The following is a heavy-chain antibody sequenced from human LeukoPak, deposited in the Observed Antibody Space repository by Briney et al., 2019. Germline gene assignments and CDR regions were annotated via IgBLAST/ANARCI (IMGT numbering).Heavy chain of an antibody. CDR1: GFTFSAFA. CDR2: IRYDGGNK. Sequence: GGSLRLSCAASGFTFSAFAMPWVRQAPGKGLEWVAFIRYDGGNKYYADSVKGRFTISRDNSKNTLYLQMDSLRAEDTAVYFCAKRIIVAHKFDYWGQGSLVTVSS. V-gene: IGHV3-30*02. CDR3: AKRIIVAHKFDY. D-gene: IGHD5-12*01. J-gene: IGHJ4*02.